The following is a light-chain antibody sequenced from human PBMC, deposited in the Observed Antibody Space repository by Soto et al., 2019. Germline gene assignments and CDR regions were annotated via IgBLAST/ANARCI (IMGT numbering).Light chain of an antibody. J-gene: IGLJ1*01. CDR2: DNN. Sequence: QSALTQPPSVSASPGQKVTISCSGSSSNIGSNSVSWYRHLPGTAPKLLIYDNNKRPSGIPDRFSGSKSGTSATLGITGLQSGDEAVYYCGAWDNSLSAYAFGTGTKVTVL. V-gene: IGLV1-51*01. CDR3: GAWDNSLSAYA. CDR1: SSNIGSNS.